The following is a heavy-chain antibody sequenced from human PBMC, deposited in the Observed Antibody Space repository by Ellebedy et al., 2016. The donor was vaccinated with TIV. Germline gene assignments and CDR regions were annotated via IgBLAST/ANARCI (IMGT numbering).Heavy chain of an antibody. D-gene: IGHD5-18*01. J-gene: IGHJ4*02. CDR3: ARTFKSYGPNYRVHYFDY. CDR1: GGSISSSNW. Sequence: SETLSLTCAVSGGSISSSNWWSWVRPPPGTGLEWIGEIYHSGSTNYNPSLKSRVTISVDTSKNQFSLKLSSVTAADTAVYYCARTFKSYGPNYRVHYFDYWGQGTLVTVSS. V-gene: IGHV4-4*02. CDR2: IYHSGST.